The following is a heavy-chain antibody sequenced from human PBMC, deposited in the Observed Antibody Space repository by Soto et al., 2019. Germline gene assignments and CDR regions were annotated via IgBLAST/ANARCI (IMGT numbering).Heavy chain of an antibody. J-gene: IGHJ6*02. V-gene: IGHV4-34*01. D-gene: IGHD1-26*01. Sequence: QVLLQQWGAVLLKPSETLSLTCDVSGESFSGYYWTWLRQSPGKGLEWIGEINRSVGSHYSPSLESRVTMSLDTSKNHVSLNLTSVTAADTAVYYCARGPRTIATYFYYSSLDVWGQGTTVTVSS. CDR2: INRSVGS. CDR1: GESFSGYY. CDR3: ARGPRTIATYFYYSSLDV.